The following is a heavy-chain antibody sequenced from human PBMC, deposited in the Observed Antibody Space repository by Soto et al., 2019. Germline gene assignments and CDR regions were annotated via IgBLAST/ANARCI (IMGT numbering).Heavy chain of an antibody. CDR3: ARVMGATDY. J-gene: IGHJ4*02. CDR2: MGIDASNSYK. Sequence: PGGSLRLSCAASGFTFSFYSMNWVRQAPGKGLEWVSSMGIDASNSYKYYADSVKGRFTISRDNAKNSLYLQMNNLRVEDTGVYFCARVMGATDYWGPGTKVTVSS. D-gene: IGHD1-26*01. V-gene: IGHV3-21*01. CDR1: GFTFSFYS.